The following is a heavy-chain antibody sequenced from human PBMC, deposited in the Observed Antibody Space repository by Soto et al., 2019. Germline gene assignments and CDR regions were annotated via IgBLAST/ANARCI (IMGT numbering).Heavy chain of an antibody. V-gene: IGHV4-39*01. Sequence: SETLSLTCTVSGGSISSSSYYWGWIRQPPGKGLEWIGSIYYSGSTYYNPSLKSRVTISVDTSKNQFSLKLSSVTAADTAVYNCAKTYGSGSYYIGDAFDIWGQGTMVTVSS. CDR3: AKTYGSGSYYIGDAFDI. J-gene: IGHJ3*02. CDR1: GGSISSSSYY. CDR2: IYYSGST. D-gene: IGHD3-10*01.